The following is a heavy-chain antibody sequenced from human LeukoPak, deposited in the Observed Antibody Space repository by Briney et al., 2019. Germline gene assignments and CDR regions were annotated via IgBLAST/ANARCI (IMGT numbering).Heavy chain of an antibody. D-gene: IGHD3-9*01. Sequence: PGGSLRLSCAASGFMFNNYAMHWVRQAPGKGLEWVTVISYDGTKKFYADSVKGRFTISRDNSKNTLSVQMNSLRPEDTAVYYCAREGRLGSDVFDIWGQGTMVTVSS. CDR1: GFMFNNYA. V-gene: IGHV3-30*01. J-gene: IGHJ3*02. CDR2: ISYDGTKK. CDR3: AREGRLGSDVFDI.